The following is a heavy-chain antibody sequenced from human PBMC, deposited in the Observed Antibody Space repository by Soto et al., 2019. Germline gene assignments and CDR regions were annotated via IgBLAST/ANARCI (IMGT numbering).Heavy chain of an antibody. CDR2: INHSGST. Sequence: SETLSLTCAVYGGSFSGYYWSWIRQPPGKGLEWIGEINHSGSTNYNPSNKSQVTISEDTSKNKISLKLRSVTAADTAVFFCARFGPLGYCSGGSCPQYYFDYWGQGTLVTVS. D-gene: IGHD2-15*01. J-gene: IGHJ4*02. CDR3: ARFGPLGYCSGGSCPQYYFDY. V-gene: IGHV4-34*01. CDR1: GGSFSGYY.